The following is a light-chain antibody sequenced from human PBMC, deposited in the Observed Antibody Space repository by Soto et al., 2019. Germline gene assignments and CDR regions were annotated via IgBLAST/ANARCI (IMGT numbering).Light chain of an antibody. V-gene: IGLV2-14*01. CDR2: DVN. Sequence: QAVLTQPASVSGSPGQSITITCTGTSSDVGGYNFVSWYQQHPGKAPKLMIYDVNYRPSGVSDRFFASKSGNTASLTISGLQAEDEADYYCSSYTSTSTLEVFGGGTKLTVL. CDR3: SSYTSTSTLEV. CDR1: SSDVGGYNF. J-gene: IGLJ2*01.